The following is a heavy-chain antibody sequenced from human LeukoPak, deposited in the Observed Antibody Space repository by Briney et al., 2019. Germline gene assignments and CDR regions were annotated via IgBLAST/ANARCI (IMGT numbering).Heavy chain of an antibody. Sequence: SETLSLTCTISGGSINNFYWSWIRQPPGKGLEWIGYISYSGSTNYSPSLKSRVTITFDTSNNHFSLKLSSVTAADTAVYYCARRGGYTGYDRDWGQGTLVTVSS. CDR1: GGSINNFY. J-gene: IGHJ4*02. V-gene: IGHV4-59*08. D-gene: IGHD5-12*01. CDR3: ARRGGYTGYDRD. CDR2: ISYSGST.